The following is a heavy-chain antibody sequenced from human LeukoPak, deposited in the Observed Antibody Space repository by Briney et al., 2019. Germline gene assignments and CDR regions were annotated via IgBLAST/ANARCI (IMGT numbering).Heavy chain of an antibody. CDR2: ISGSGGST. V-gene: IGHV3-23*01. Sequence: HAGGSLRLSCAASGFTFSTYAMSWVRHAPGKGLEWVSAISGSGGSTYYADSVKGRFTISRDNSKNTLYLQMNSLRAEDTAVYYCARRTDYCSGGSCYRNWFDPWGQGTLVTVSS. D-gene: IGHD2-15*01. CDR1: GFTFSTYA. J-gene: IGHJ5*02. CDR3: ARRTDYCSGGSCYRNWFDP.